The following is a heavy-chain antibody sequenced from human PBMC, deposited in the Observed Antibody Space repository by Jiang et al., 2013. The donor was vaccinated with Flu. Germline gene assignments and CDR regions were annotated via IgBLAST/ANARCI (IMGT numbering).Heavy chain of an antibody. D-gene: IGHD6-13*01. CDR1: GFSLSTSGVG. CDR2: IYWNDDK. V-gene: IGHV2-5*01. J-gene: IGHJ5*02. CDR3: ARITIAAAGRLMWRWFDP. Sequence: KPTQTLTLTCTFSGFSLSTSGVGVGWIRQPPGKALEWLALIYWNDDKRYSPSLKSRLTITKDTSKNQVVLTMTNMDPVDTATYYCARITIAAAGRLMWRWFDPWGQGTLVTVSS.